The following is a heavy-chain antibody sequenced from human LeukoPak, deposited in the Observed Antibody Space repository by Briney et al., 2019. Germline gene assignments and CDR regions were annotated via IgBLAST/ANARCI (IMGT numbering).Heavy chain of an antibody. CDR2: IYYSGST. V-gene: IGHV4-59*01. Sequence: SETLSLTCTVSGGSLSSYYWSWIRQPPGKGRVGIGYIYYSGSTNYNPSLKRRITISVETSKNHFFLELSSVTAAAPAWYCLSRGYCRSGSCDPDYLGEGSLVTLSS. CDR3: SRGYCRSGSCDPDY. CDR1: GGSLSSYY. J-gene: IGHJ4*02. D-gene: IGHD2-15*01.